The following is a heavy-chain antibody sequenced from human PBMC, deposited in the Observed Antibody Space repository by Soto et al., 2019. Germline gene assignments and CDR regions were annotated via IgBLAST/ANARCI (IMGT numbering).Heavy chain of an antibody. Sequence: SETLSLTCTVSGGSISSYYWSWIRQPPGKGLEWIGYIYYSGSTNYNPSLKSRVTISVDTSKNQFSLKLSSVTAADTAVYHCARHLERSSGWAASFDYWGQGTLVTVSS. J-gene: IGHJ4*02. D-gene: IGHD6-19*01. CDR1: GGSISSYY. CDR2: IYYSGST. CDR3: ARHLERSSGWAASFDY. V-gene: IGHV4-59*08.